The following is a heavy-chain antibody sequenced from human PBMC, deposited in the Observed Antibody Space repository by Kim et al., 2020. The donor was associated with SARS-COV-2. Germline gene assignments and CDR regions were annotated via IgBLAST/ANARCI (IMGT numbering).Heavy chain of an antibody. D-gene: IGHD5-18*01. CDR3: ARLADTAMGLSRFDP. V-gene: IGHV4-39*01. CDR1: GGSISSSSYY. Sequence: SETLSLTCTVSGGSISSSSYYWGWIRQPPGKGLEWIGSIYYSGSTYYNPSLKSRVTISVDTSKNQFSLKLSSVTAADTAVYYCARLADTAMGLSRFDPWGQGTLVTVSS. CDR2: IYYSGST. J-gene: IGHJ5*02.